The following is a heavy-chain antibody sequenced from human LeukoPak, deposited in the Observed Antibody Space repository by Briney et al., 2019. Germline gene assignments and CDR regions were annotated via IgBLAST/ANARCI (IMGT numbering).Heavy chain of an antibody. D-gene: IGHD6-19*01. CDR2: ISAYNGNT. Sequence: ASVKVSCKASGYTFTDYGLTWVRQAPGQGLEWMGWISAYNGNTNYAQRLQGRVTMTADTSTSTAYMELRSLRPDDTAVYYCARGGSGWYVDYWGQGTLVTVSS. CDR1: GYTFTDYG. CDR3: ARGGSGWYVDY. V-gene: IGHV1-18*04. J-gene: IGHJ4*02.